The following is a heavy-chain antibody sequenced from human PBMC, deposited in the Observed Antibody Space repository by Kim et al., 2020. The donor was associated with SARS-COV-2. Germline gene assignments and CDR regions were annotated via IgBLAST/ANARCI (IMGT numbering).Heavy chain of an antibody. J-gene: IGHJ4*02. D-gene: IGHD7-27*01. V-gene: IGHV3-7*01. CDR1: GFTFNTYW. Sequence: GGSLRLSRAASGFTFNTYWMTWVRQAPGKGLEWVANIKKDGSEQYNVDSVKGRFTISRDNAKNSLYLQMNSLRAEDTAVYYCVRDWGESYWGQGTLVTVSS. CDR2: IKKDGSEQ. CDR3: VRDWGESY.